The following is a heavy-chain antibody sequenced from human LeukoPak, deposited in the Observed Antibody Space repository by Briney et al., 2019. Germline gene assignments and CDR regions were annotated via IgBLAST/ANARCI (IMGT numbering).Heavy chain of an antibody. V-gene: IGHV3-66*01. CDR3: ARDQEGDAYFDY. CDR2: IYSGGST. J-gene: IGHJ4*02. CDR1: GFTFSSYW. D-gene: IGHD3-16*01. Sequence: GGSLRLSCVASGFTFSSYWMSWVRQAPGKGLEWVSVIYSGGSTYYADSVKGRFTISRDNSKNTLYLQMNSLRAEDTAVYYCARDQEGDAYFDYWGQGTLVTVSS.